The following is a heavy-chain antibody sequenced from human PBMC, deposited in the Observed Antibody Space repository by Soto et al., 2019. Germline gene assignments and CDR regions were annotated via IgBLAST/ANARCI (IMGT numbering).Heavy chain of an antibody. V-gene: IGHV1-69*02. CDR1: GGTFSGYT. CDR2: IIPILGIA. J-gene: IGHJ4*02. CDR3: ARAETSSWRIDY. Sequence: SVKVCCKASGGTFSGYTISWVRQAPGQGLEWMGRIIPILGIANYAQKFQGRVTITADKSTSTAYMELSSLRSEDTAVYYCARAETSSWRIDYWGQGTLVTVSS. D-gene: IGHD6-13*01.